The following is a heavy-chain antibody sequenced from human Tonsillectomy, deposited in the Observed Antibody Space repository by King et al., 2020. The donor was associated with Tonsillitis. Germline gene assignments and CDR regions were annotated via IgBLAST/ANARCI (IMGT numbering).Heavy chain of an antibody. V-gene: IGHV4-59*12. J-gene: IGHJ3*02. CDR3: ARDSRTSDTAAFDI. CDR2: IYYSGST. CDR1: GGSMSSYY. Sequence: HVQLQESGPGLVKPSETLSLTCNVSGGSMSSYYWSWIRQPPGKGLEWIGYIYYSGSTNYNPSLRSRVTISVDTSKNQFSLRLSSVTAADTAVYYCARDSRTSDTAAFDIWGQGTMVTVSS. D-gene: IGHD2-2*01.